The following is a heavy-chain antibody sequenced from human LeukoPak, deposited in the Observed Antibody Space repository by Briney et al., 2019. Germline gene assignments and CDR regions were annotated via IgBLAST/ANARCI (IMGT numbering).Heavy chain of an antibody. CDR3: ARGGGRSDDH. V-gene: IGHV3-7*01. J-gene: IGHJ5*02. Sequence: GGSLRLSCAVSGFTFSNYWMTWVRQAPGKGLEWVANINQDANEKFYVDSVKGRFTISRDNVKNSLYLQMNSLRAEDTAVYYCARGGGRSDDHWGQGTRVTVPS. CDR2: INQDANEK. CDR1: GFTFSNYW. D-gene: IGHD3-10*01.